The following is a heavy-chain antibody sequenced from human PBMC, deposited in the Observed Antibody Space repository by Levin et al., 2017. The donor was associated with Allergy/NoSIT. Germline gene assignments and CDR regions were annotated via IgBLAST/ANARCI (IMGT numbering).Heavy chain of an antibody. CDR3: ARGSKYALAY. D-gene: IGHD2-8*01. CDR2: IQPDGSAK. CDR1: GFTFSSFS. V-gene: IGHV3-7*01. Sequence: RTGGSLRLSCAASGFTFSSFSMHWVRQTPGKGLEWVANIQPDGSAKYCVDSVKGRFTISRDNAKNSLYLQMNSLRAEDTAVYYCARGSKYALAYWGQGTLVAVSS. J-gene: IGHJ4*02.